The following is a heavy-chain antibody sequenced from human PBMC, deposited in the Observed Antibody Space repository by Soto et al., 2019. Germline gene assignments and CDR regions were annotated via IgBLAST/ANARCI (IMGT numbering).Heavy chain of an antibody. D-gene: IGHD3-9*01. J-gene: IGHJ4*02. CDR2: IHPSGGST. CDR1: GFMFSSYG. CDR3: AKDPSTGPPDC. V-gene: IGHV3-23*01. Sequence: LRLSCAAAGFMFSSYGMSWVRQAPGKGLQWVATIHPSGGSTHYAESVRGRFTISRDNSRDTLYLQMNSLRAEDTAVYYCAKDPSTGPPDCWGQGALVTVSS.